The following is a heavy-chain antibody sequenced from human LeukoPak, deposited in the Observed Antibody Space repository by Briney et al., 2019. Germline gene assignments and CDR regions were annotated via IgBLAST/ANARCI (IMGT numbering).Heavy chain of an antibody. V-gene: IGHV3-48*02. CDR3: ARAMSGSWYPGSF. Sequence: GGSLSLSCAASGFAFNTYNMNWVRQAPGKGLEWVSYISSSSSTTYYADSVKGRFTISRDNAKNSLYLQMDSQRDEDTAVYYCARAMSGSWYPGSFWALGTLVTVSS. J-gene: IGHJ4*02. D-gene: IGHD6-13*01. CDR2: ISSSSSTT. CDR1: GFAFNTYN.